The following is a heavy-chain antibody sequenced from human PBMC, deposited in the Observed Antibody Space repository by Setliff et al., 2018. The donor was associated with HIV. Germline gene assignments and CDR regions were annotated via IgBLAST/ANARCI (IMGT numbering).Heavy chain of an antibody. Sequence: LRLSCAASGFTFDNYAVSWVRQAPGKGLEWISAITATGGSTYYSDSVKGRFTISRDNSKNILYLQMNSLRAEDTAVYYCARDPRAAAAINWFDPWGQGTQVTAPQ. V-gene: IGHV3-23*01. CDR3: ARDPRAAAAINWFDP. CDR1: GFTFDNYA. CDR2: ITATGGST. J-gene: IGHJ5*02. D-gene: IGHD6-13*01.